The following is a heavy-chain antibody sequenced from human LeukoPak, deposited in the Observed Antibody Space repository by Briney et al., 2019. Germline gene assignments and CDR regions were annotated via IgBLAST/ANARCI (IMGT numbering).Heavy chain of an antibody. D-gene: IGHD2-21*02. V-gene: IGHV3-30-3*01. Sequence: GGSLRLSCAASGFTFSSYAMHWVRQAPGKGLEWVAVISYDGSNKYYADSVKGRFTISRDNSKNTLYLQMNSLRAEDTAVYYCARGIIVVVTDIDYWGQGTLVTVSS. CDR1: GFTFSSYA. J-gene: IGHJ4*02. CDR2: ISYDGSNK. CDR3: ARGIIVVVTDIDY.